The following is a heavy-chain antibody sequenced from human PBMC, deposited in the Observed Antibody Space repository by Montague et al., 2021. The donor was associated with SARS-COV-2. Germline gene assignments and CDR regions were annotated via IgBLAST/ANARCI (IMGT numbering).Heavy chain of an antibody. Sequence: SLRFSCEASEFTFDDYAMHLVRQAPGKGLEWVSGISWNSGSIGYSYSFNDRFTISRDNAKNSLYLQMNSLRAEDTALYYCAKDISSGWLPKYYFDYWGQGTLVTVSS. V-gene: IGHV3-9*01. CDR1: EFTFDDYA. D-gene: IGHD6-19*01. CDR3: AKDISSGWLPKYYFDY. CDR2: ISWNSGSI. J-gene: IGHJ4*02.